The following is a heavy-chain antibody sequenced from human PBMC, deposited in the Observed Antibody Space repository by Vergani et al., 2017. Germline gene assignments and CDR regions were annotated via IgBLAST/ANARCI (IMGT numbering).Heavy chain of an antibody. V-gene: IGHV3-30*02. CDR3: GGLAVFDY. CDR1: GFTFSNYD. J-gene: IGHJ4*02. D-gene: IGHD3-16*01. Sequence: QVQLVESGGGVVQPGGSLRLSCAASGFTFSNYDMHWARQAPGKGLEWVAFIRSDASNKYYGDSVKGRFTISRDNSKITLYLQMNSLRAEDTAVYYCGGLAVFDYWGQGTLVTVSS. CDR2: IRSDASNK.